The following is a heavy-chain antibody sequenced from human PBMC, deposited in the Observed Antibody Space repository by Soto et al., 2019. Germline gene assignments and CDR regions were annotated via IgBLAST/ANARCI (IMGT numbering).Heavy chain of an antibody. CDR2: ISSSSSYI. J-gene: IGHJ4*02. CDR3: ARRGYSYVLSFDY. Sequence: EVQLVESGGGLVKPGGSLRLSCAASGFTFSSYSMNWVRQAPGKGLEWVSSISSSSSYIYYADSVKGRFTISRDNAKNWLYLQMNSLRAENTAVYYCARRGYSYVLSFDYWGQGTLVTVSS. D-gene: IGHD5-18*01. V-gene: IGHV3-21*01. CDR1: GFTFSSYS.